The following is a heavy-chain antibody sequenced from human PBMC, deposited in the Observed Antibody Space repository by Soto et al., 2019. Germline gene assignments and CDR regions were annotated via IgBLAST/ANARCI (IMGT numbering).Heavy chain of an antibody. CDR3: ARDPEQSYGVVVPAAISWFDP. D-gene: IGHD2-2*02. J-gene: IGHJ5*02. CDR2: INPSGGST. CDR1: GYTFTSYY. Sequence: ASVKVSCKASGYTFTSYYMHWVRQAPGQGLEWMGIINPSGGSTSYAQKFQGRVTMTRDTSTSTVYMELSSLRSEDTAVYYCARDPEQSYGVVVPAAISWFDPWGQGTLVTVSS. V-gene: IGHV1-46*03.